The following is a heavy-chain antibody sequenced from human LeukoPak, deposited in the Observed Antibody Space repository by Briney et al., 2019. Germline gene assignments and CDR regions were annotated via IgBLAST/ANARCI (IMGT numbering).Heavy chain of an antibody. CDR1: GFTFSSYS. V-gene: IGHV3-48*01. CDR2: ISTSSSTI. CDR3: ARGVIFSSWDTATDY. Sequence: GGSLRLSCAASGFTFSSYSMNWVRQAPGKGLEWVSYISTSSSTIYYADSVKGRFTISRDNAKNSLYLQMNSLRAEDTAVYYCARGVIFSSWDTATDYWGQGTLATVSS. D-gene: IGHD6-13*01. J-gene: IGHJ4*02.